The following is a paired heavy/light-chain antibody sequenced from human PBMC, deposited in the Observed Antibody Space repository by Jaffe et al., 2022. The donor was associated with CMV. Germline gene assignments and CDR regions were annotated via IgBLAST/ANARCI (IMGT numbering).Heavy chain of an antibody. V-gene: IGHV3-30*18. CDR3: AKDREAYCSDGVCSGLDY. D-gene: IGHD2-8*01. Sequence: QVQLVESGGGVVQPGRSLRLSCAASGFTFNIYGMHWVRQAPGKGLEWVAIISYDGSKKYHPDSVRGRFTISRDNSKNTLYLQMNSLRAEDAAVYYCAKDREAYCSDGVCSGLDYWGQGTLVTVSS. CDR1: GFTFNIYG. CDR2: ISYDGSKK. J-gene: IGHJ4*02.
Light chain of an antibody. CDR3: QQSYSTLGT. CDR1: QSISSY. CDR2: AAF. J-gene: IGKJ1*01. V-gene: IGKV1-39*01. Sequence: DIQMTQSPSSLSASVGDRVTITCRASQSISSYLNWYQQKPGKAPKLLIYAAFSLQSGVPSRFSGSGSGADFTLTISSLQPEDFATYYCQQSYSTLGTFGQGTKVEIK.